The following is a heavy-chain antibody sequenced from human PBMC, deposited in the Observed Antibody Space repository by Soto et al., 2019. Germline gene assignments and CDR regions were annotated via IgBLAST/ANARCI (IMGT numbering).Heavy chain of an antibody. D-gene: IGHD4-17*01. J-gene: IGHJ2*01. CDR2: FFHTGTA. Sequence: QVQLQESGPGLVKPSETLSLTCSVSGDAITRHYWSWIRQSPGKGMERLGYFFHTGTALYNPSLRSRVSMSVHTSKNQFSRRLTSVIPADTAVYFCARNYGGNSQFFDLWGRGTLVTVSS. V-gene: IGHV4-59*11. CDR1: GDAITRHY. CDR3: ARNYGGNSQFFDL.